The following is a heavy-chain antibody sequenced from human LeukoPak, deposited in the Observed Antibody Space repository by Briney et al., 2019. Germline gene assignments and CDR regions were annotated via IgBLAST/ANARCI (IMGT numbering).Heavy chain of an antibody. CDR1: DGSTTGYY. CDR3: ARRSPLGQQQLVFDYYYYYMDV. D-gene: IGHD6-13*01. J-gene: IGHJ6*03. Sequence: SETLSLTCSVSDGSTTGYYWGWIRQPPGKGLEWIGSIYYSGSTYYNPSLKSRVTISVDTSKNQFSLKLSSVTAADTAVYYCARRSPLGQQQLVFDYYYYYMDVWGKGTTVTVSS. V-gene: IGHV4-39*01. CDR2: IYYSGST.